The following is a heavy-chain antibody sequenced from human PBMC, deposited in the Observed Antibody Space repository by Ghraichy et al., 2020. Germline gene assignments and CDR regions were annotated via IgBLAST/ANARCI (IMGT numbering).Heavy chain of an antibody. D-gene: IGHD3-22*01. V-gene: IGHV4-59*01. Sequence: SETLSLTCTVSGGSISSYYWSWIRQPPGKGLEWIGYIYYSGSTNYNPSLKSRVTISVDTSKNQFSLKLSSVTAADTAVYYCARARGRLGDSSGYYYYGMDVWGQGTTVTVSS. CDR3: ARARGRLGDSSGYYYYGMDV. J-gene: IGHJ6*02. CDR2: IYYSGST. CDR1: GGSISSYY.